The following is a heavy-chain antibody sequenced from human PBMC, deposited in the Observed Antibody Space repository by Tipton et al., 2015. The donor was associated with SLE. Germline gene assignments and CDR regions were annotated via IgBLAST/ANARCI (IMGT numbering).Heavy chain of an antibody. V-gene: IGHV4-30-4*01. J-gene: IGHJ4*02. CDR1: GGSISSGDYY. CDR3: ARETLVYYYDNSGPLDY. CDR2: IYYSGST. Sequence: TLSLTCTVSGGSISSGDYYWSWIRQPPGKCLEWIGYIYYSGSTYYNPSLKSRVTISVDTSKNQFSLKLSSVTAADTAVYYCARETLVYYYDNSGPLDYWGQGTLVTVSS. D-gene: IGHD3-22*01.